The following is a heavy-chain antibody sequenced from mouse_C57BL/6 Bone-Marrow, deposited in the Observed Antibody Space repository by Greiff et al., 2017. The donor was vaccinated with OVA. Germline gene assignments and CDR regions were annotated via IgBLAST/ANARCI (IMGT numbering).Heavy chain of an antibody. CDR2: INPDSSTI. CDR1: GIDFSRYW. CDR3: ARHSNFYAMDY. J-gene: IGHJ4*01. V-gene: IGHV4-1*01. D-gene: IGHD2-5*01. Sequence: EVKLVESGGGLVQPGGSLKLSCAASGIDFSRYWMSWVRRAPGKGLEWIGEINPDSSTINYTPSLKDKFIISRDNAKNTLYLQMSKVRSEDTALCNCARHSNFYAMDYWGQGTSVTVSS.